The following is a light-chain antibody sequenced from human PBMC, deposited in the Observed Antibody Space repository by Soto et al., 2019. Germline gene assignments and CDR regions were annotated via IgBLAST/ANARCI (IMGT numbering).Light chain of an antibody. Sequence: EIVLTQSPGTLSLSPGERATLSCRASQSVSSSYLAWYQQKPGQAPRLLIYGASRRATGIPDRFSGSGSGTDFTLTISRLEPEDFAVYYCQQYGSSIFTFGPGTKVDI. CDR3: QQYGSSIFT. V-gene: IGKV3-20*01. CDR2: GAS. J-gene: IGKJ3*01. CDR1: QSVSSSY.